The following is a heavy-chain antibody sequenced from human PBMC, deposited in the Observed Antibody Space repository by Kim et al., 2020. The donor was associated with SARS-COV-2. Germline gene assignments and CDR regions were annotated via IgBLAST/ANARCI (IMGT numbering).Heavy chain of an antibody. CDR3: ARRGSGYSSGGYGIDLGPLIDY. Sequence: SETLSLTCTVSGGSISSSSYYWGWIRQPPGKGLEWIGSIYYSGSTYYNPSLKRRVTTSVDTSKNQFSLKLSSVTAGDTAVYYCARRGSGYSSGGYGIDLGPLIDYWGQGTLVTVSS. CDR2: IYYSGST. V-gene: IGHV4-39*01. D-gene: IGHD6-19*01. CDR1: GGSISSSSYY. J-gene: IGHJ4*02.